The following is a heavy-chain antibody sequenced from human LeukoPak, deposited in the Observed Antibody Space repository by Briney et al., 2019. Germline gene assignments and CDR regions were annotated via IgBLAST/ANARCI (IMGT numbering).Heavy chain of an antibody. CDR2: ISGSGGST. J-gene: IGHJ4*02. D-gene: IGHD1-26*01. CDR1: GFTFSSYA. V-gene: IGHV3-23*01. Sequence: GGSLRLSCAASGFTFSSYAMSWVRRAPGKGLEWVSVISGSGGSTYYADSVRGRFTISRDNSKNTLYLQMNSLRAEDTAVYYCAKDLAGADYFDSWGQGTLVTVSS. CDR3: AKDLAGADYFDS.